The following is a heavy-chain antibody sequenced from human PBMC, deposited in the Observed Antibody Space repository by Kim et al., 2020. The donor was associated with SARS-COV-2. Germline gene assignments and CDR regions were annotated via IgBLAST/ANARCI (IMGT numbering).Heavy chain of an antibody. V-gene: IGHV3-53*01. CDR2: IYSGGST. CDR3: ARDDPSSGYSSSWYPLNYYYGMDG. Sequence: GGSLRLSCAASGFTVSSNYMSWVRQAPGKGLEWVSVIYSGGSTYYADSVKGRFTISRDNSKNTLYLQMNSLRAEDTAVYYCARDDPSSGYSSSWYPLNYYYGMDGWGQGTTVTVSS. CDR1: GFTVSSNY. D-gene: IGHD6-13*01. J-gene: IGHJ6*02.